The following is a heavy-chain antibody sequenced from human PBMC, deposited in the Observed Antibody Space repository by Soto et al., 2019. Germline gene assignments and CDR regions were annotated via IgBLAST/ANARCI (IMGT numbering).Heavy chain of an antibody. Sequence: PGGSLKISCKGFWYSFNNYLIGRVGPMPGKSPEWMGIIYPGDSDTRYSPSFQGQVTISADKSISTAYLQWSSLKASDTAMYYCARHGITGTNYYYYYGMDVWGQGTTVTVSS. CDR3: ARHGITGTNYYYYYGMDV. J-gene: IGHJ6*02. CDR1: WYSFNNYL. D-gene: IGHD1-7*01. V-gene: IGHV5-51*01. CDR2: IYPGDSDT.